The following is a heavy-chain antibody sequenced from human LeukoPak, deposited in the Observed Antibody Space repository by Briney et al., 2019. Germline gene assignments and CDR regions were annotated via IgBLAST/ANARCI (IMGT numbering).Heavy chain of an antibody. CDR1: GYNFTSYW. J-gene: IGHJ4*02. V-gene: IGHV5-51*01. CDR2: IYPGDSDI. D-gene: IGHD6-13*01. CDR3: ARRELLLGSSWYY. Sequence: GESLKISCKGSGYNFTSYWIGWVRQMPGKGLEWMGIIYPGDSDIRYSPSFQGQVTISADKSITTAYLHWSSLKASDSAMYYCARRELLLGSSWYYWGQGTLVTVSS.